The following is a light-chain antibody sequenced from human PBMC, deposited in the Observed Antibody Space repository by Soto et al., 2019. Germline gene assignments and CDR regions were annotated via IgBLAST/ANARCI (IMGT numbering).Light chain of an antibody. CDR1: QSVSSSY. CDR2: GAS. CDR3: LQYGSSPYT. V-gene: IGKV3-20*01. Sequence: EIVLTQSPGTLSLSPGERATLSCRASQSVSSSYIAWYQQKPGQAPRPLIYGASSRSTGIPDRFSGSGSGTDFTLTISRLVPEDFAVYYCLQYGSSPYTFGQGTKLEIK. J-gene: IGKJ2*01.